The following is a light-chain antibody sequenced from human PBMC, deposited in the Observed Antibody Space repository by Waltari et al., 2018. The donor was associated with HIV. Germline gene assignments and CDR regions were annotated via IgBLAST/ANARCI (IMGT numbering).Light chain of an antibody. CDR2: GNS. CDR1: SSTIGAGYD. CDR3: QSYDSSLSNWV. J-gene: IGLJ3*02. Sequence: QSVLTQPPSVSRAPGQRVTISCTGRSSTIGAGYDLHWYQQLPGTAPKLLIYGNSNRPSGVPDRFSGSKSGTSASLAITGLQPDDETDYYCQSYDSSLSNWVFGGGTKLTVL. V-gene: IGLV1-40*01.